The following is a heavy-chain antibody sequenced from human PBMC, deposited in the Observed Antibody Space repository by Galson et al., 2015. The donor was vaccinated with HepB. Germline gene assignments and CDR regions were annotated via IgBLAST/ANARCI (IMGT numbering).Heavy chain of an antibody. CDR2: ISSNGGST. CDR1: GFTFSSYA. CDR3: ARDGQPKYFNDYGDLIDYYGMDV. D-gene: IGHD4-17*01. J-gene: IGHJ6*02. Sequence: SLRLSCAASGFTFSSYAMHWDRQAPGKGLEYVSAISSNGGSTYYANSVKGRFTISRDNSKNTLYLQMGSLRAEDMAVYYCARDGQPKYFNDYGDLIDYYGMDVWGQGTTVTISS. V-gene: IGHV3-64*01.